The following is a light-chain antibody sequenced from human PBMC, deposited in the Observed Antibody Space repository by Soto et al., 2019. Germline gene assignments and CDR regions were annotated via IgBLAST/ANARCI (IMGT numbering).Light chain of an antibody. J-gene: IGKJ2*01. V-gene: IGKV3-20*01. CDR1: QSVSSSY. Sequence: EIVLTQSPGTLSLSPGERATLSCRASQSVSSSYLAWYQQKPGQAPGILIYGASSRATGIPDRFSGSGSGTDFTINISRLEPEDFAVYYCQQYGSSPTFGQGTKLEIK. CDR2: GAS. CDR3: QQYGSSPT.